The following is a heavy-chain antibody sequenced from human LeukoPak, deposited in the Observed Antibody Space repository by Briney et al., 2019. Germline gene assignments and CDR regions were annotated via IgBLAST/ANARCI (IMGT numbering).Heavy chain of an antibody. J-gene: IGHJ5*02. CDR1: GGSFSGYY. CDR3: ARHEYSGSYYGLSWFDP. D-gene: IGHD1-26*01. CDR2: IYYSGST. Sequence: SETLSLTCAVYGGSFSGYYWSWIRQPPRKGLEWIASIYYSGSTYYNPSLKSRVTISVDTSKNQLSLKLSSLTAADTAVYYCARHEYSGSYYGLSWFDPWGQGTLVTVSS. V-gene: IGHV4-34*01.